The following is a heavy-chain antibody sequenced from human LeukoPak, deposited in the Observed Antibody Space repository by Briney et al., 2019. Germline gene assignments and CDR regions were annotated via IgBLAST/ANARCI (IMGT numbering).Heavy chain of an antibody. V-gene: IGHV3-53*01. D-gene: IGHD6-13*01. Sequence: PGGSLRLSCAASGFTVSSNYMSWVRQAPGKGLEWVSVIYSGGSTYYADSVKGRFTISRDNSKNTLYLQMNSLRAEDTAVYYCAKVGYSSSWGGYYFDYWGQGTLVTVSS. J-gene: IGHJ4*02. CDR3: AKVGYSSSWGGYYFDY. CDR2: IYSGGST. CDR1: GFTVSSNY.